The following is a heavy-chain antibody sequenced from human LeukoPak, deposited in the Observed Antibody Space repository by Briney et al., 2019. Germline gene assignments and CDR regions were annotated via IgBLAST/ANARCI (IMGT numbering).Heavy chain of an antibody. V-gene: IGHV3-23*01. CDR2: LGVGGVGT. D-gene: IGHD2-21*02. CDR3: AKGRDWDYYSYAMDV. Sequence: GGSLRLSCAASGFTFGTYAMSWVRQAPGKGLEWVSVLGVGGVGTYYADSVKGRFTISRDDSKNSLYLQMHSLRAEDTAVYYCAKGRDWDYYSYAMDVWGQGTTVTVSS. CDR1: GFTFGTYA. J-gene: IGHJ6*01.